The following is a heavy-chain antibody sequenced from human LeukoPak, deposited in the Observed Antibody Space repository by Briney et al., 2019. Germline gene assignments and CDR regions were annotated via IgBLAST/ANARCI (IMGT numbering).Heavy chain of an antibody. V-gene: IGHV1-2*06. J-gene: IGHJ3*02. CDR1: GYTFSGYY. CDR2: INPNNGGT. D-gene: IGHD3-22*01. Sequence: ASVKVSCKASGYTFSGYYILWVRQAPGQGLEWMGRINPNNGGTNYAQKFQGRVTMTRDMSMSTAYMELSRLRSDGTAVYYCAGEDNSSGYRPFDIWGQGTMVTVPS. CDR3: AGEDNSSGYRPFDI.